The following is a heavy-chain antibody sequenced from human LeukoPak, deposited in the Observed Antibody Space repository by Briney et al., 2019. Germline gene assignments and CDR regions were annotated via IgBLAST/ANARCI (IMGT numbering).Heavy chain of an antibody. Sequence: SSETLSLTCAVYGGSFSGYYWSWIRQPAGKGLEWIGRIYTSGSTNYNPSLKSRVTISVDTSKNQFSLKLSSVTAADTAVYYCARDVDPLFDYWGQGTLVTVSS. CDR2: IYTSGST. V-gene: IGHV4-4*07. J-gene: IGHJ4*02. CDR3: ARDVDPLFDY. CDR1: GGSFSGYY. D-gene: IGHD3-9*01.